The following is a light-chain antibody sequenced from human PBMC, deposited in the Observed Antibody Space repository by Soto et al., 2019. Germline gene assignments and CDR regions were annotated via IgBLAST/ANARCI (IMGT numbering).Light chain of an antibody. J-gene: IGKJ4*01. CDR3: QQSFSTPQT. V-gene: IGKV1-39*01. CDR1: QNINIY. CDR2: VAS. Sequence: DIQMTQSPSSLSASVGDSVTITCRASQNINIYLSWYQQKPGKAPKLPINVASTLQGGVPSRFSGSGSGTEFTLAISSLQPEDSATYYCQQSFSTPQTFGGGTKVDIK.